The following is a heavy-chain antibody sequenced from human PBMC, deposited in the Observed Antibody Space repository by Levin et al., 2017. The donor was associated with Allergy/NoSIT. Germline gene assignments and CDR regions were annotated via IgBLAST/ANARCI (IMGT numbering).Heavy chain of an antibody. Sequence: SCAASGFTFSSYGMHWVRQAPGKGLEWVAVISYDGSNKYYADSVKGRFTISRDNSKNTLYLQMNSLRAEDTAVYYCAKNGRNTAMDPYYYYGMDVWGQGTTVTVSS. CDR2: ISYDGSNK. V-gene: IGHV3-30*18. CDR1: GFTFSSYG. CDR3: AKNGRNTAMDPYYYYGMDV. D-gene: IGHD5-18*01. J-gene: IGHJ6*02.